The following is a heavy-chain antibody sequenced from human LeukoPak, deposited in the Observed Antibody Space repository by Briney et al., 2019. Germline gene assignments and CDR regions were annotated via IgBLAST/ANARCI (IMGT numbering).Heavy chain of an antibody. J-gene: IGHJ4*02. V-gene: IGHV3-33*01. CDR1: GFTFSSYG. CDR3: ARGGVGTVTGVDY. CDR2: IWYDGSNK. Sequence: PGGSLRLSCAASGFTFSSYGMHWVRQAPGKGLEWVVVIWYDGSNKYYADSVKGRFTISRDNSKNTLYLQMNSLRAEDTAVYYCARGGVGTVTGVDYWGQGTLVTVSS. D-gene: IGHD4-17*01.